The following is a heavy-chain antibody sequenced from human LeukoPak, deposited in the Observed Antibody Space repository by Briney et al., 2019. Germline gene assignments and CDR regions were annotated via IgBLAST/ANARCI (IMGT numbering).Heavy chain of an antibody. CDR1: GGSISSGGYS. CDR2: IYHSGST. V-gene: IGHV4-30-2*01. J-gene: IGHJ4*02. D-gene: IGHD2-21*02. CDR3: ARRYCGGDCYSNQEYYFDY. Sequence: PSQTLSLTCAVSGGSISSGGYSWSWIRQPPGKGLEWIGYIYHSGSTYYNPSLKSRVTISVDRSKNQFSLKLSSVTAADTAVYYCARRYCGGDCYSNQEYYFDYWGQGTLVTVSS.